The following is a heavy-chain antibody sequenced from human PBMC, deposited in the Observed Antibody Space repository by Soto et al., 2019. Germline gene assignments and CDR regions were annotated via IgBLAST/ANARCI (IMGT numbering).Heavy chain of an antibody. CDR3: SKNRPWWGP. CDR1: GLTFSSYA. J-gene: IGHJ5*02. V-gene: IGHV3-23*01. CDR2: ISGSGGST. D-gene: IGHD2-8*02. Sequence: EVQLLESGGGLVQPGGSLRLSCAASGLTFSSYAMSWVRQAPGQGLEWVSAISGSGGSTYYADSVKGRFTISRDNSKNKLALQMNSLRAEDTAVYSLSKNRPWWGPWGQGTLVPVPP.